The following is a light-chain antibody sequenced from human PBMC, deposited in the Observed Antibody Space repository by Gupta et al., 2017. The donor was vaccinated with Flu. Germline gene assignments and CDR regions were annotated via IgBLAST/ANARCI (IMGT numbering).Light chain of an antibody. V-gene: IGLV1-40*01. J-gene: IGLJ2*01. CDR3: QSYDSSLSGSV. CDR2: GNS. CDR1: SSNIGAGYD. Sequence: QSVLTQPPSVSGAPGQRVTISCTGSSSNIGAGYDVYWYQQFPGTAPKLLIYGNSNRPSGVPDRFSGSKSGTSASLAITGLQAEDEADYYCQSYDSSLSGSVFGGGTKLTVL.